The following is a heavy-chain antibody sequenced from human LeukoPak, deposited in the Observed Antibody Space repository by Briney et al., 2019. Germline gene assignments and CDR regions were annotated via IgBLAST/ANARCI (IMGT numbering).Heavy chain of an antibody. V-gene: IGHV1-2*02. CDR1: GYTFTGYY. CDR3: ARVGIEVAGPLVVPYNWFDP. Sequence: GASVKVSCKASGYTFTGYYMHWVRQAPGQGLEWMGCINPNSGGTNYAQKFQGRVTMTGDTSITTAYMELSRLTSDGTAVYYCARVGIEVAGPLVVPYNWFDPWGQGTLVTVSS. J-gene: IGHJ5*02. CDR2: INPNSGGT. D-gene: IGHD6-19*01.